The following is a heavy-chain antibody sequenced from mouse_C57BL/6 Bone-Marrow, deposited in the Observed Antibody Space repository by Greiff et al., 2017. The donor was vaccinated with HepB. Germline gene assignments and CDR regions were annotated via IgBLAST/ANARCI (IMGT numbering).Heavy chain of an antibody. CDR3: ARRLPWYFDV. Sequence: EVKLVESGGGLVKPGGSLKLSCAASGFTFSDYGMHWVRQAPEKGLEWVAYISSGSSTIYYADTVKGRFTISRDNAKNTLFLQMTSLRSEDTAMYYCARRLPWYFDVWGTGTTVTVSS. CDR2: ISSGSSTI. J-gene: IGHJ1*03. V-gene: IGHV5-17*01. CDR1: GFTFSDYG.